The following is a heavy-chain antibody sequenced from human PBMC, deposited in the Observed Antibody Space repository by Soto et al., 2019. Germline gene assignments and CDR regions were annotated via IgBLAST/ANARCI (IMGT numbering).Heavy chain of an antibody. D-gene: IGHD1-1*01. J-gene: IGHJ6*02. CDR1: GYPFTSYD. CDR2: MSANGGAT. Sequence: QVQLVQSGAAATKPGASVKVSCKASGYPFTSYDINWVRQAPGQGFEWMGWMSANGGATGLAQKFQGRVTMTRDTTKNTAYMELSKLRSEDTAIYYCARGVDAGVDVWGQGTTVTVSS. V-gene: IGHV1-8*01. CDR3: ARGVDAGVDV.